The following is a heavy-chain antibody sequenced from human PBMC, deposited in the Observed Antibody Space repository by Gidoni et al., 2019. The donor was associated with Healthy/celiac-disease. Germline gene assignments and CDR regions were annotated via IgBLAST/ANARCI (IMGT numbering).Heavy chain of an antibody. Sequence: EVQLVESGGGLIQPGGSLRLVCAASGFTVSSNYMSWVRQAPGKGLEWVSVIYSGGSTYYADSVKGRFTISRDNSKNTLYLQMNSLRAEDTAVYYCAREQWLVPSGSVYWFDPWGQGTLVTVSS. CDR2: IYSGGST. J-gene: IGHJ5*02. CDR3: AREQWLVPSGSVYWFDP. V-gene: IGHV3-53*01. CDR1: GFTVSSNY. D-gene: IGHD6-19*01.